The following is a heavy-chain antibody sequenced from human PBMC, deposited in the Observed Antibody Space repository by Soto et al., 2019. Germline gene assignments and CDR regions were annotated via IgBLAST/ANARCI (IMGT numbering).Heavy chain of an antibody. Sequence: QVQLVESGGGVVQPGRSLRLSCAASGLTFKNHGMHWVRQAPGKGLEWVAIIWYDGRKKYYADSVKDRFTISRDNAKNTLDLEMNSLIAEDKAVYYCASSHPGVPIDDWGQGTRVTVSS. V-gene: IGHV3-33*01. J-gene: IGHJ4*02. D-gene: IGHD3-10*01. CDR1: GLTFKNHG. CDR2: IWYDGRKK. CDR3: ASSHPGVPIDD.